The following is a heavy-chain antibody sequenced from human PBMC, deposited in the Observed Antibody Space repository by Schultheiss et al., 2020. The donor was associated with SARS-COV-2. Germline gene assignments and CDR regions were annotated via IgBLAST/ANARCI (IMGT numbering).Heavy chain of an antibody. V-gene: IGHV3-30*18. CDR3: ANDYYDSSGYYYRDYYYYGMDV. Sequence: GGSLRLSCAASGFTFSSYGMHWVRQAPGKGLEWVAVISYDGSNKYYADSVKGRFTISRDNSKNTLYLQMNSLRAEDTAVYYCANDYYDSSGYYYRDYYYYGMDVWGQGTTVTVSS. CDR1: GFTFSSYG. D-gene: IGHD3-22*01. CDR2: ISYDGSNK. J-gene: IGHJ6*02.